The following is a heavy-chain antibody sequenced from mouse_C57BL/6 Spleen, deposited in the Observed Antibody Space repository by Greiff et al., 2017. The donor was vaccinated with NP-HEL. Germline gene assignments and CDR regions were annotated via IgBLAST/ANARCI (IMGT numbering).Heavy chain of an antibody. V-gene: IGHV7-1*01. CDR2: SRNKANDYTT. CDR1: GFTFSDFY. J-gene: IGHJ4*01. Sequence: EVMLVESGGGLVQSGRSLRLSCATSGFTFSDFYMEWVRQAPGKGLEWIAASRNKANDYTTAYSASVKGRFIVSRDTSQSILYLQMNALRAEDTAIYYCARDSFYGAMDYWGQGTSVTVSS. D-gene: IGHD1-1*01. CDR3: ARDSFYGAMDY.